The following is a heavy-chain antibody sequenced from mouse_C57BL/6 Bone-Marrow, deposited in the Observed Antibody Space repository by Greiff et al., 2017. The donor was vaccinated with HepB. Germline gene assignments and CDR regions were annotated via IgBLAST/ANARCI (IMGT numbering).Heavy chain of an antibody. CDR3: ARSVGWLPYYAMDY. CDR2: IDPSDSYT. D-gene: IGHD2-3*01. J-gene: IGHJ4*01. Sequence: QVQLQQPGAELVRPGTSVKLSCKASGYTFTSYWIHWVKQRPGQGLEWIGVIDPSDSYTNYNQKFKGKATLTVDTSSSTAYMQLSSLTSEDSAVYYCARSVGWLPYYAMDYWGQGTSVTVSS. V-gene: IGHV1-59*01. CDR1: GYTFTSYW.